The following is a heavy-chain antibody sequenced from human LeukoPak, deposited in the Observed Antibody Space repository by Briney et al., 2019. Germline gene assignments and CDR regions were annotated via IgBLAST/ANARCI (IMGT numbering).Heavy chain of an antibody. J-gene: IGHJ4*02. CDR1: GGSISSSSYY. Sequence: PSETLSLTCTVSGGSISSSSYYWGWIRQPTGKGLEWIGSMYYSGSTYYNPSLKSRVTISVDTSKNQFSLKLSSVTAADTAVYYCAAMDRGGLFYFDYWGQGTLVTVSS. CDR3: AAMDRGGLFYFDY. CDR2: MYYSGST. V-gene: IGHV4-39*01. D-gene: IGHD3-10*01.